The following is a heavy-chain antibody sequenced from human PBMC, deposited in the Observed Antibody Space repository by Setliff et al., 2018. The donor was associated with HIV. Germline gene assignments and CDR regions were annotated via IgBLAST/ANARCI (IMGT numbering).Heavy chain of an antibody. Sequence: LSLTCIVSGASITSYYCAWIRQSPGRGLQYLGHLYYSGSTNYNPSLKSRITMSMDTSKNQFSLQLSSVTAADTAVYYCARIPWVATLWGGAFDLWGHGTMVTVSS. J-gene: IGHJ3*01. D-gene: IGHD5-12*01. V-gene: IGHV4-59*01. CDR1: GASITSYY. CDR2: LYYSGST. CDR3: ARIPWVATLWGGAFDL.